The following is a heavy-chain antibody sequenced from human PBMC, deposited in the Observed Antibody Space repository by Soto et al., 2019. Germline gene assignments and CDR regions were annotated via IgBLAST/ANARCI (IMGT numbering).Heavy chain of an antibody. V-gene: IGHV1-8*01. J-gene: IGHJ6*02. CDR2: MNSSSGNT. CDR3: SSGLHYYGMDV. CDR1: GYAFTSYD. Sequence: QVQLVQSGAEVKKPGASVKVSCKASGYAFTSYDINWVRQATGQGLEWMGWMNSSSGNTGYAQNFQGRVTITRNTSISTAYMELSSLRSEDTAEYYCSSGLHYYGMDVRGQGPKDTVSS.